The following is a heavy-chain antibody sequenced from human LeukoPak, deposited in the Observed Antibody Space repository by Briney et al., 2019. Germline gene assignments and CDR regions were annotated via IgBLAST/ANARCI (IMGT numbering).Heavy chain of an antibody. Sequence: GGSLRLSCAASGFTFSSYGMHWVRQAPGKGLEWVAVISYDGSNKYYADSVKGRFTISRDNSKNTLYLQMNSLRSEDTAVYYCARDLPGNDFWSGGDWFDPWGQGTLVTVSS. CDR2: ISYDGSNK. CDR3: ARDLPGNDFWSGGDWFDP. CDR1: GFTFSSYG. D-gene: IGHD3-3*01. J-gene: IGHJ5*02. V-gene: IGHV3-30*03.